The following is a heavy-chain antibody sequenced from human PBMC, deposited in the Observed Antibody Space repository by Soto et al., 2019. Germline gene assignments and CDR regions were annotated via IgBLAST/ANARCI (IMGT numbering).Heavy chain of an antibody. CDR3: ASSLLVAVSYFDY. CDR1: GGSFSGYY. CDR2: INHSGST. V-gene: IGHV4-34*01. J-gene: IGHJ4*02. D-gene: IGHD2-8*02. Sequence: SETLSLTCAVYGGSFSGYYWSWIRQPPGKGLEWIGEINHSGSTNYNPSLQSRVTISVDTSKNQFSLKLSSVTAADTAVYYCASSLLVAVSYFDYWGQGTLVTVSS.